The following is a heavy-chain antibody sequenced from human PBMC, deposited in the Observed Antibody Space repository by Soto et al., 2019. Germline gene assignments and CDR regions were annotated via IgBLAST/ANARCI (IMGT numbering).Heavy chain of an antibody. D-gene: IGHD2-21*01. J-gene: IGHJ4*02. CDR1: GFTFSNYA. CDR2: INNGGETT. Sequence: GGSLRLSCAASGFTFSNYAMSWVRQAPGKGLEWVSSINNGGETTYYADSVKGRFTISRDNSKNTLYLQMNSLRAGDTAVYYCAKDHVGNSGRHFDYWGQGTLVTVSS. V-gene: IGHV3-23*01. CDR3: AKDHVGNSGRHFDY.